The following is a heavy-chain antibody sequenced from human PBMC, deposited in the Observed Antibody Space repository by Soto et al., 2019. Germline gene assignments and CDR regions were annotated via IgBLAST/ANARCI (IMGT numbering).Heavy chain of an antibody. D-gene: IGHD3-22*01. CDR3: TTDPVTMIVVLPSSG. V-gene: IGHV3-15*07. Sequence: GGSLGLSCAASVFTFSNAWMNWVRQAPGKGLEWVGRIKSKTDGGTTDYAAPVKGRFTISRDDSKNTLYLQMNSLKTEDTAVYYCTTDPVTMIVVLPSSGWGQGTLVTVS. CDR1: VFTFSNAW. CDR2: IKSKTDGGTT. J-gene: IGHJ4*02.